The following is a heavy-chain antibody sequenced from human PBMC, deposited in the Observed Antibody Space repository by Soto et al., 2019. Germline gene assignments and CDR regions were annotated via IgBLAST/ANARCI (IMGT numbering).Heavy chain of an antibody. J-gene: IGHJ4*02. V-gene: IGHV4-39*01. Sequence: QLQLQESGPGLVKPSETLSLTCTVSGDSLSSSYYWGWIRQPPGKGLEWIGSIHYSGSTYYNPSLKSRVTMSVDTSRNQFSLKLSSVTAADTAVYYCARLWDTITMIASYWGQGTLVTVSS. CDR3: ARLWDTITMIASY. CDR1: GDSLSSSYY. CDR2: IHYSGST. D-gene: IGHD3-22*01.